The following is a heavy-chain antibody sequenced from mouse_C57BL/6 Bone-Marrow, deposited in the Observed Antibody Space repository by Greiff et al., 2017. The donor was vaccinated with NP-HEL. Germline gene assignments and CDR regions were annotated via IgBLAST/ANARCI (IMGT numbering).Heavy chain of an antibody. J-gene: IGHJ1*03. Sequence: VQLKESGPVLVKPGASVKMSCKASGYTFTDYYMNWVKQSHGKSLEWIGVINPYNGGTSYNQKFKGKATLTVDKSSSTAYMELNSLTSEDSAVYYCARTGGYFDVWGTGTTVTVSS. V-gene: IGHV1-19*01. CDR1: GYTFTDYY. CDR2: INPYNGGT. CDR3: ARTGGYFDV.